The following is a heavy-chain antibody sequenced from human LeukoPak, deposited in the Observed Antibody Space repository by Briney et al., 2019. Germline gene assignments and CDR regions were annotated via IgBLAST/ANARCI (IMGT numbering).Heavy chain of an antibody. J-gene: IGHJ5*02. D-gene: IGHD4-11*01. Sequence: SETLSLTCAVYGGSFSGYYWSWIRQPPGKGLEWIGEINHSGSTYYNPSLKSRVTISVDTSKNQFSLKLSSVTAADTAVYYCASRGVTTVWFNPWGQGTLVTVSS. CDR1: GGSFSGYY. CDR2: INHSGST. CDR3: ASRGVTTVWFNP. V-gene: IGHV4-34*09.